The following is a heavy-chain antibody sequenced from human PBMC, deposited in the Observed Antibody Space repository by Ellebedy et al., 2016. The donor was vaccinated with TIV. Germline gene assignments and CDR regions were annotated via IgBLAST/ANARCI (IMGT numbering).Heavy chain of an antibody. J-gene: IGHJ5*02. D-gene: IGHD3-10*01. CDR1: GLTFSSHA. V-gene: IGHV3-23*01. Sequence: PGGSLRLSCAASGLTFSSHAMSWVRQAPGKGLEWVSSITSSGGNTYYADSVKGRFTISRDNSKDTLYLQMNTLGVEDTAVYYCAAGSREYWFDPWGQGTLVTVSS. CDR3: AAGSREYWFDP. CDR2: ITSSGGNT.